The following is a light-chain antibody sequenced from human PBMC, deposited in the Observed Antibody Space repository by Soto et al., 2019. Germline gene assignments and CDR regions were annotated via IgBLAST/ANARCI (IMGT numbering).Light chain of an antibody. V-gene: IGKV1-5*01. CDR1: QGINIW. J-gene: IGKJ2*01. Sequence: DIQMTQSPSTLSASVGDRVTITCRASQGINIWLAWYQQKQGKAPKLLIYDASSLESGVPSRFSGSGSGTEFTLTISSLQPDDFATYYCQQYNSWLYTFGQGTKLEIK. CDR2: DAS. CDR3: QQYNSWLYT.